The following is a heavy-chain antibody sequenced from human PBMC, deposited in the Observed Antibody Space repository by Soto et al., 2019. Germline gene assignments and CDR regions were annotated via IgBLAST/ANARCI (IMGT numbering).Heavy chain of an antibody. D-gene: IGHD3-3*01. CDR1: GFTFSSYA. Sequence: GGSLRLSCAASGFTFSSYAMSWVRQAPGKGLEWVSAISGSGGSTYYADSVKGRFTISRDNSKNTLYLQMNSLRAEDTAVYYCAKNPPLLRFLEWLLPLDYWGQGTLVTVSS. J-gene: IGHJ4*02. V-gene: IGHV3-23*01. CDR2: ISGSGGST. CDR3: AKNPPLLRFLEWLLPLDY.